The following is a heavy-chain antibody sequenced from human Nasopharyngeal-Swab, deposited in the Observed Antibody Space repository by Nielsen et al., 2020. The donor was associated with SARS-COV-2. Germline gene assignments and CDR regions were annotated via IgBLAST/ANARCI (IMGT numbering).Heavy chain of an antibody. V-gene: IGHV3-33*01. D-gene: IGHD3-10*01. Sequence: SLRLSCVASGFTYKYGMNWVRQAPGKGLEWVSVIWYDGSKKFYAESVKGRFSISRDESKNTVYLQMSSLRVEDTAVYYCVSAGSIEYWGPGTLVTVSS. CDR2: IWYDGSKK. CDR3: VSAGSIEY. J-gene: IGHJ4*02. CDR1: GFTYKYG.